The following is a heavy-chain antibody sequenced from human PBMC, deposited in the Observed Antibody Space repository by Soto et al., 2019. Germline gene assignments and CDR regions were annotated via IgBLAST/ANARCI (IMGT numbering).Heavy chain of an antibody. CDR2: IYHSEST. Sequence: PSETLSLTCTVSGYSIRNGYYWGWIRQPPGKGLEWIGTIYHSESTYYNPSLKSRVTISVDASENHFSLKLSSVTAADTAVYYCARVGPYCGGDCYSPPPWGQGTLVTVSS. CDR1: GYSIRNGYY. CDR3: ARVGPYCGGDCYSPPP. V-gene: IGHV4-38-2*02. D-gene: IGHD2-21*02. J-gene: IGHJ5*02.